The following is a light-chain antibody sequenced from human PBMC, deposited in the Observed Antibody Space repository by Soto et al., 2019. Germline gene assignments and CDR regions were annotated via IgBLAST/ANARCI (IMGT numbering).Light chain of an antibody. CDR1: QDISNY. Sequence: DIQMTQSPSSLSASVGDRVTITCQASQDISNYLNWYQQKPGKAPKLLIYDASNLETGVPSRFSGSVSGTDFTFTISSLQAEDMSTYYCQQYDNPAFTFVGGTKVEIK. CDR2: DAS. J-gene: IGKJ4*01. CDR3: QQYDNPAFT. V-gene: IGKV1-33*01.